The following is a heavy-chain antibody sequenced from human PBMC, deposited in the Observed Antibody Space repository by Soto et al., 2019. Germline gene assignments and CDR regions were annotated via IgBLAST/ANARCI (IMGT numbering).Heavy chain of an antibody. CDR3: ARRTMVRGVPHASDI. V-gene: IGHV4-59*08. CDR2: IYYSGST. D-gene: IGHD3-10*01. CDR1: GGYISSYG. Sequence: ALVTHPITCIVFGGYISSYGLRWIRKTPGKGLKWIGYIYYSGSTNYNPSLKSRVTISVDTSKNQFSLNLSSVTAADTAVYFCARRTMVRGVPHASDIWGQGTMVTVSS. J-gene: IGHJ3*02.